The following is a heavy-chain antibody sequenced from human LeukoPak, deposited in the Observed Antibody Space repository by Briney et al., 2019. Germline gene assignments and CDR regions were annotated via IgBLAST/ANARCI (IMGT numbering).Heavy chain of an antibody. Sequence: PSETLSLTCTVSGGSISSHYWSWIRQPPGKGLEWIGYIYTSGSTNYNPSLKSRVTISVDTSKNQFSLKLSSVTAADTAVYYCAITATDTAMVNYYYYYMDVWGKGTTVTVSS. V-gene: IGHV4-4*09. J-gene: IGHJ6*03. CDR2: IYTSGST. D-gene: IGHD5-18*01. CDR3: AITATDTAMVNYYYYYMDV. CDR1: GGSISSHY.